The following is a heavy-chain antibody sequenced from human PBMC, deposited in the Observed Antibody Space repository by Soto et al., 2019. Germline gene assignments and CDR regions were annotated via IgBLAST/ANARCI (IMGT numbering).Heavy chain of an antibody. CDR3: AKEMYNSNYLAGFVDL. Sequence: EMQLVESGGGLVRPGRSLRLSCEGSGFSFHAHAMFWVRQFPGKGLEWVSGISWNSATVAYADAVTGRFTISRDNDKSSLYLQMDSLRPEDTAFYYCAKEMYNSNYLAGFVDLWGQGTLVTASS. CDR1: GFSFHAHA. V-gene: IGHV3-9*01. CDR2: ISWNSATV. J-gene: IGHJ5*02. D-gene: IGHD6-19*01.